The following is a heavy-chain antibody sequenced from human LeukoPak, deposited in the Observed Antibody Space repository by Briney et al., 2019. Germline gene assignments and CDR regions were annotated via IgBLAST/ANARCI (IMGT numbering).Heavy chain of an antibody. J-gene: IGHJ4*02. V-gene: IGHV3-9*01. Sequence: GGSLRLSCAASGFNFDDYAMHWVRQAPGKGLEWVSGISYNSGTAGYADSAKGRFTISRDNAKNSLYLQMNSLRAEDTALYHCAKAYYYDSSGYQGPFGYWGQGTLVTVSS. CDR1: GFNFDDYA. CDR2: ISYNSGTA. CDR3: AKAYYYDSSGYQGPFGY. D-gene: IGHD3-22*01.